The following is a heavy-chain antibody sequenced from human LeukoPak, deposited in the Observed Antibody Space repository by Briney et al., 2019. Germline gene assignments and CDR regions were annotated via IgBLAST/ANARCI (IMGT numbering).Heavy chain of an antibody. Sequence: SETLSLTCTVSGGSISSGSYYWNWIRQPAGKGLEWIGRIYTSGSTNYNPSLKSRVTISVDTSKNQFSLKLSSVTAADTAVYYCAREFVVVTACPWFDPWGQGTLVTVSS. V-gene: IGHV4-61*02. J-gene: IGHJ5*02. CDR2: IYTSGST. D-gene: IGHD2-21*02. CDR1: GGSISSGSYY. CDR3: AREFVVVTACPWFDP.